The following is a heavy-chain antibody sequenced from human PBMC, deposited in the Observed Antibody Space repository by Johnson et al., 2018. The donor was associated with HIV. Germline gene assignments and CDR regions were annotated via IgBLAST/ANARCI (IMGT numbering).Heavy chain of an antibody. CDR1: GFTFDDYG. J-gene: IGHJ3*02. Sequence: EMQLVESGGGVVRPGGSLRLSCAASGFTFDDYGMSWVRQAPGKGLEWVSGINWNGGSTGYADSVKGRFTISRDNAKNSLYLQMNSLRAEDTALYYCARDRRYYGSGSYGGAFDIWGQGTMVTVSS. CDR3: ARDRRYYGSGSYGGAFDI. V-gene: IGHV3-20*04. D-gene: IGHD3-10*01. CDR2: INWNGGST.